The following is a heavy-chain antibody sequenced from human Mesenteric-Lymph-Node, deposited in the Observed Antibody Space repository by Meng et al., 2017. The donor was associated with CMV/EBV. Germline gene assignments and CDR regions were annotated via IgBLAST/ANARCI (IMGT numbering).Heavy chain of an antibody. V-gene: IGHV1-8*01. CDR2: MNPNSGNT. J-gene: IGHJ5*02. CDR3: ARGRGSWSGHMADWFDP. CDR1: GYTFTSYD. D-gene: IGHD3-3*01. Sequence: ASVKVSCKASGYTFTSYDINWVRQATGQGLEWMGWMNPNSGNTGYAQKFQGRVTMTRNTSISTAYMELSSLRSEDTAVYYCARGRGSWSGHMADWFDPWGQGTLVTVSS.